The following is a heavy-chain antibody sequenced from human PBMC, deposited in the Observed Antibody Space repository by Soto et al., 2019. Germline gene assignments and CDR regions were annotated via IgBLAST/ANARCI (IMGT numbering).Heavy chain of an antibody. J-gene: IGHJ1*01. CDR3: ARAASIAASGIFFQH. CDR1: GYTFTSHA. D-gene: IGHD3-3*02. V-gene: IGHV1-3*01. CDR2: INAGSGNT. Sequence: QVQLVQSGAEVKEPGASMKVSCKASGYTFTSHAIHWVRQAPGQRLEWMGRINAGSGNTRYSEKFQFRVAMTRDTSATTAYMELSSLRSEDTGVYYCARAASIAASGIFFQHWSQGTPVIVSS.